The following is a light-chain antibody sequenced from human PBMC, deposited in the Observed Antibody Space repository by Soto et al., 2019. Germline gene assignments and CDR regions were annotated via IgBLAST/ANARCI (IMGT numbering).Light chain of an antibody. V-gene: IGKV1-5*01. J-gene: IGKJ1*01. CDR3: QQYNSQTWT. CDR2: DAS. CDR1: QSISSW. Sequence: DIQMTQSPSTLSASVGDGVTIPCRASQSISSWLAWYQQKPGKAPKLLIYDASSLESGVPSRFSGSGSGTEFTLTISSLQPDDFATYYCQQYNSQTWTFGQGTKVDIK.